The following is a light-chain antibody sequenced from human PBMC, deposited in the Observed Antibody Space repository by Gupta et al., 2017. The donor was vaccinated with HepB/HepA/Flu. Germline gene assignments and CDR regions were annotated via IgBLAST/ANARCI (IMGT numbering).Light chain of an antibody. Sequence: EIVLTQSPDSQSVSPKEKVTISCRASQSIGRSLNWFQQKPGQSPKLLIKYASESISGVPSRFSGSGSGTDFTLTINSLEADDAAEYYGQQSYTLPRTFGQGTKVEIK. J-gene: IGKJ1*01. V-gene: IGKV6D-21*02. CDR3: QQSYTLPRT. CDR1: QSIGRS. CDR2: YAS.